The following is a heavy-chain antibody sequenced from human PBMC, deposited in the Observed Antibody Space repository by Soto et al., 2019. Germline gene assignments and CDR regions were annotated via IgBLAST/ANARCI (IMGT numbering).Heavy chain of an antibody. D-gene: IGHD3-16*01. CDR1: GGSISSGDYY. J-gene: IGHJ2*01. CDR3: ARGDDLYWYFDL. Sequence: HVQLQESGPGLVKPSQTLSLTCTVSGGSISSGDYYWSWIRHPPWKGLEWIGYIYYSGSSYYNPSLKSRVTISVDTSKNQFSLKLSSVTAADTAVYYCARGDDLYWYFDLWGRGTLVTVSS. V-gene: IGHV4-30-4*01. CDR2: IYYSGSS.